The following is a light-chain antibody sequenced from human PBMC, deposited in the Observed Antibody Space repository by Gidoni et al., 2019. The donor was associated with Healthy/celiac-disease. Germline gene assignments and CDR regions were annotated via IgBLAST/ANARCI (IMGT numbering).Light chain of an antibody. J-gene: IGKJ2*01. CDR1: QSISSW. CDR2: KAS. CDR3: QQYNSYLYT. V-gene: IGKV1-5*03. Sequence: DIQMTQSPSTLSASVGDRVPITCPASQSISSWLAWYQQKPGKAPKLLIYKASSLESGVPSRFSGSGSGTEFTLTISSLQPDDFAIYYCQQYNSYLYTFGQGTKLEIK.